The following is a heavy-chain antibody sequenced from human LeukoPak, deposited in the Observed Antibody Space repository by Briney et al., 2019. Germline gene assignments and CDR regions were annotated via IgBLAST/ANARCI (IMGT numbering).Heavy chain of an antibody. Sequence: QPGGSLRLSCAASGFTFNSYAMSWVRHAPGKGLEWVSAISGSGGSTYYADSVKGRFTISRDNSKNTLYLQMNSLRAEDTAVYYCAKANRTAARHPQYFQHWGQGTLVTVSS. CDR3: AKANRTAARHPQYFQH. CDR1: GFTFNSYA. V-gene: IGHV3-23*01. J-gene: IGHJ1*01. CDR2: ISGSGGST. D-gene: IGHD6-6*01.